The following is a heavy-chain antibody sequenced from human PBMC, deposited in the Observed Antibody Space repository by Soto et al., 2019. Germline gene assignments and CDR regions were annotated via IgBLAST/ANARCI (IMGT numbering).Heavy chain of an antibody. CDR2: IYYSGST. CDR3: ARVKTGNFDY. Sequence: QVQLQESGPGLVKPSQTLSLTCTVSGGSLSSGDYYWNWIRQPPGKGLEWIGYIYYSGSTYYNPSLKXXVXIXXDTSKNQSALKLSSVTAADTAVYYCARVKTGNFDYWGQGTLVTVSS. V-gene: IGHV4-30-4*01. J-gene: IGHJ4*02. CDR1: GGSLSSGDYY. D-gene: IGHD1-1*01.